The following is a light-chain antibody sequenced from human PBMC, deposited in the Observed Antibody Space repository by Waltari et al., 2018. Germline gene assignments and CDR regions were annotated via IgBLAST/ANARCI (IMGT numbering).Light chain of an antibody. Sequence: QSALSQPPSASGTPGQRVTISCSGSRSNIGTNFVYWYQHLPGTAPKLLIHRNIPRPSWVPDRFSGSKSGTSASLDISGLRSEDEADYYCAAWDDNLGGTWVFGGGTKLTVL. CDR2: RNI. CDR1: RSNIGTNF. V-gene: IGLV1-47*01. J-gene: IGLJ3*02. CDR3: AAWDDNLGGTWV.